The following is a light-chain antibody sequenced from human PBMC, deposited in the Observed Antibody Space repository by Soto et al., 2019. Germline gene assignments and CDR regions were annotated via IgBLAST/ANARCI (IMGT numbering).Light chain of an antibody. J-gene: IGKJ1*01. CDR1: QNVDSNY. V-gene: IGKV3-20*01. CDR2: GAS. CDR3: QQYTNYPWT. Sequence: EIVLTQSPGTLSLSPGERATLSCRASQNVDSNYLAWYQQKPGQAPRIIIFGASGRATGIPDRFSGSGSGTEFTLTISSLQPDDFATYYCQQYTNYPWTFGQGTKVDIK.